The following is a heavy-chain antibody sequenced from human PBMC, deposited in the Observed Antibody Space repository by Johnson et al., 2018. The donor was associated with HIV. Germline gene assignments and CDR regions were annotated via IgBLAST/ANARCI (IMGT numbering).Heavy chain of an antibody. V-gene: IGHV3-23*04. CDR2: ISGSGGST. CDR3: AKAMSPMVRGNI. CDR1: GFTLGSYD. Sequence: VQLVESGGGLVQRGGSLRLSCEASGFTLGSYDMHWVRQAAGKGLEWVSAISGSGGSTYYSDSVKGRFTISRDNSKNTLYLQMNSLRAEDTAVYYCAKAMSPMVRGNIWGQGTMVTVSS. D-gene: IGHD3-10*01. J-gene: IGHJ3*02.